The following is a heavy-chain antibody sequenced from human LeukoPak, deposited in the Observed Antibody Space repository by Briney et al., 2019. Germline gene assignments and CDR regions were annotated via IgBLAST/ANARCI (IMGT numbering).Heavy chain of an antibody. D-gene: IGHD3-10*01. CDR1: GGSISSSSYY. CDR2: IYYSGST. V-gene: IGHV4-39*07. Sequence: SETLSLTCTVSGGSISSSSYYWGWIRQPPGKGLEWIGSIYYSGSTNYNPSLKSRVTISVDTSKNQFSLKLSSVTAADTAVYYCARLLLTDAFDIWGQGTMVTVSS. CDR3: ARLLLTDAFDI. J-gene: IGHJ3*02.